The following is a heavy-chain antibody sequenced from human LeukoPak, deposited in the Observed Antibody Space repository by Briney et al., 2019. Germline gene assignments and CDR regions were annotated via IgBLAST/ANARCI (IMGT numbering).Heavy chain of an antibody. J-gene: IGHJ3*02. CDR1: GGSISSGGYY. CDR2: IYHSGST. D-gene: IGHD6-19*01. Sequence: PSETLSLTCTVSGGSISSGGYYWSWIRQPPGKGLEWIGYIYHSGSTYYNPSLKSRVTISVDRSKNQFSLKLSSVTAADTAVYYCARVVAVAAPDAFDIWGQGTMVTVSS. CDR3: ARVVAVAAPDAFDI. V-gene: IGHV4-30-2*01.